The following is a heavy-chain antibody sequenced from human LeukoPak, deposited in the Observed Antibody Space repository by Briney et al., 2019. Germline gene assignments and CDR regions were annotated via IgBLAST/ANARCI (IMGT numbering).Heavy chain of an antibody. Sequence: SETLSLTCAVYGGSFSGYYWSWIRQPPGKGLEWIGEINHSGSTNYNPSLKSRVTISVDTSKNQFSLHLSSVTAADTAVYYCARTVVVPVAIRDYYGMDVWGQGSTVTVSS. V-gene: IGHV4-34*01. CDR3: ARTVVVPVAIRDYYGMDV. CDR1: GGSFSGYY. D-gene: IGHD2-2*02. J-gene: IGHJ6*02. CDR2: INHSGST.